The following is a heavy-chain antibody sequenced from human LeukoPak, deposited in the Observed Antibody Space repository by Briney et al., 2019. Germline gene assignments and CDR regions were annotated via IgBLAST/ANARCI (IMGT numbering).Heavy chain of an antibody. CDR2: IYYSGST. Sequence: SQTLSLTCTVSGGSISSGGYYWSWIRQHPGKGLEWIGYIYYSGSTNYNPSLKSRVTISVDTSKNQFSLKLSSVTAADTAVYYCAREGNYYDSSGYGFDYWGQGTLITVSS. J-gene: IGHJ4*02. V-gene: IGHV4-61*08. CDR1: GGSISSGGYY. D-gene: IGHD3-22*01. CDR3: AREGNYYDSSGYGFDY.